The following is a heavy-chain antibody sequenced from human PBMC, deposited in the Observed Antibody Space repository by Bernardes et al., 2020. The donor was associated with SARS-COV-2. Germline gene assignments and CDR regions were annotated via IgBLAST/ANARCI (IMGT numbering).Heavy chain of an antibody. V-gene: IGHV3-21*01. J-gene: IGHJ6*02. Sequence: GGSLRLSCAASGFTFSSYSMNWVRQAPGKGLEWVSSISSSSSYIYYADSVKGRFTISRDNAKNSLFLQMNSLRAGDTAVYYCARDRNYDFWEGYYYYYYGMDVWGQGTTVTVSS. CDR2: ISSSSSYI. CDR3: ARDRNYDFWEGYYYYYYGMDV. CDR1: GFTFSSYS. D-gene: IGHD3-3*01.